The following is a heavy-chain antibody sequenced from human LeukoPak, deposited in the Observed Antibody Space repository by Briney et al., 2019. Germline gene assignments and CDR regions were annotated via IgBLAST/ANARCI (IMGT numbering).Heavy chain of an antibody. CDR1: GFSFSNYE. CDR3: AREADTVIGSLDY. CDR2: IRSSDNTT. J-gene: IGHJ4*02. V-gene: IGHV3-48*03. Sequence: GGSLRLSCAASGFSFSNYEMNWVRQAPGKGLEWVSYIRSSDNTTYYADSVKGRFTISRDNAKNLVHLQMNSLRAEDTAVYYCAREADTVIGSLDYWGQGTLVTVSS. D-gene: IGHD3-22*01.